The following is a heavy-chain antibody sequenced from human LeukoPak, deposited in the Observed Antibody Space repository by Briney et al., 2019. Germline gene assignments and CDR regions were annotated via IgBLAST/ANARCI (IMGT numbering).Heavy chain of an antibody. CDR3: ARVSNDGLYFDF. Sequence: GGSLRLSCAASGFTVSSNYMSWVRQAPGKGLEWVSVIYGGSSTYYADSVKGRFIISRDNSKITLFLQMNSLRAEDTAVYYCARVSNDGLYFDFWGQGTLVTVSS. CDR2: IYGGSST. J-gene: IGHJ4*02. D-gene: IGHD1-1*01. CDR1: GFTVSSNY. V-gene: IGHV3-53*01.